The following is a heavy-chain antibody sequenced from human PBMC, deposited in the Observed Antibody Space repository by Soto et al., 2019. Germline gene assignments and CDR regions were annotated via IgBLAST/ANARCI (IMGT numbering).Heavy chain of an antibody. V-gene: IGHV3-33*01. Sequence: QVQLVESGGGVVQPGRSLRLSCEASGFDFSRYGMHWVRQAPGKGLEWVSVILYDGSTKYYADSVKCRFTVSRDNSRNTLYLQMNSLRDEDTAVYYCARLKLVAGRNRFDPWGQGTLVTVSS. J-gene: IGHJ5*02. D-gene: IGHD6-19*01. CDR3: ARLKLVAGRNRFDP. CDR2: ILYDGSTK. CDR1: GFDFSRYG.